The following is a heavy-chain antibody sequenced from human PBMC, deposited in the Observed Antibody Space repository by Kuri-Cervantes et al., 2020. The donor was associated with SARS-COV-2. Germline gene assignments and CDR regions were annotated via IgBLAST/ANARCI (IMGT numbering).Heavy chain of an antibody. D-gene: IGHD4-17*01. CDR3: ARDDYGDGFTY. Sequence: GESLKISCAASGFTFSSYSMNWVRQAPGKGLEWVSYISSSSSTIYYADSVKGRFTISRDNSKNTLYLQMNSLRAEDTAVYYCARDDYGDGFTYWGQGTLVTVSS. CDR1: GFTFSSYS. J-gene: IGHJ4*02. V-gene: IGHV3-48*01. CDR2: ISSSSSTI.